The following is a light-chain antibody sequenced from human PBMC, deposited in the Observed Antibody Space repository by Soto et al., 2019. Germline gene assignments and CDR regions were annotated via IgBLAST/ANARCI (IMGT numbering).Light chain of an antibody. CDR1: QSVLYSPNNKNY. CDR3: QQYYSPPWT. Sequence: DIVMTQSPDSLSVSLGERATINCKSSQSVLYSPNNKNYLAWYQQKPGQPPKLHIYWASTRESGVPDRFSGSGSGTDFTLTISSLQAEDVAVYYCQQYYSPPWTFGQGTKVEIK. CDR2: WAS. V-gene: IGKV4-1*01. J-gene: IGKJ1*01.